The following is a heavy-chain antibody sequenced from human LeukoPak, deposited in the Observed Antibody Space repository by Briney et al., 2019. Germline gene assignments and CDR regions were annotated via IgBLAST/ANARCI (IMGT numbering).Heavy chain of an antibody. CDR1: GFTFTSYA. J-gene: IGHJ4*02. Sequence: GGSLRLSCAASGFTFTSYAMSWVRQVPGKGLEWGSDINDNGVTTFYADSVKGRFTIFGDNSKNRLYLQMNSLRAEDTAVYYCAKKLGSSLGDFFDYWGQGILVTVSS. CDR2: INDNGVTT. CDR3: AKKLGSSLGDFFDY. V-gene: IGHV3-23*01. D-gene: IGHD6-6*01.